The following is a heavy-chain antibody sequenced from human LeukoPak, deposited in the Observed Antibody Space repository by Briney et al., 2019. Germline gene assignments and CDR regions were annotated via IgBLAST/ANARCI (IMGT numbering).Heavy chain of an antibody. V-gene: IGHV3-74*01. CDR2: INSDGRST. D-gene: IGHD4-17*01. Sequence: GGSLRLSCAASGLTFSNYWMHWVRQAPGKGLVWVSRINSDGRSTKYADSVKGRFTISGDNAKNTLYLQMNSLSAEDTAVYYCVRDRAVSPFPPDAFDMWGQGTMVTVAS. J-gene: IGHJ3*02. CDR3: VRDRAVSPFPPDAFDM. CDR1: GLTFSNYW.